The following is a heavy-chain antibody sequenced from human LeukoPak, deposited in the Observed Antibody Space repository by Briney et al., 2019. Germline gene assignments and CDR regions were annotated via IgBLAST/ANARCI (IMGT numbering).Heavy chain of an antibody. J-gene: IGHJ4*02. D-gene: IGHD3-10*01. CDR1: GFIIDDYV. CDR2: ISGNGGST. CDR3: ATLLWFGYLSPSVGDY. Sequence: GGSLRLSCAASGFIIDDYVMHWVRQAPGKGLEWVSLISGNGGSTYYADSVKGRFTISRDNSKNSLYLQMNSLRTEDTALYYCATLLWFGYLSPSVGDYWGQGTLVTVSP. V-gene: IGHV3-43*02.